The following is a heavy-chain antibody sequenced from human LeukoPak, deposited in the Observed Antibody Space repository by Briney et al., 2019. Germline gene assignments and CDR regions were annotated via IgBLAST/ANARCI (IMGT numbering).Heavy chain of an antibody. J-gene: IGHJ4*02. CDR2: IYYSGST. CDR3: ARMTTVPPGPFDY. CDR1: GGSISSSSYY. D-gene: IGHD4-17*01. Sequence: PSETLSLTCTVSGGSISSSSYYWGWIRQPPGKGLEWIGSIYYSGSTYYNPSLKSRVTISVDTSKNQFSLKLSSVTAADTAVYYCARMTTVPPGPFDYWGQGILVTVSS. V-gene: IGHV4-39*07.